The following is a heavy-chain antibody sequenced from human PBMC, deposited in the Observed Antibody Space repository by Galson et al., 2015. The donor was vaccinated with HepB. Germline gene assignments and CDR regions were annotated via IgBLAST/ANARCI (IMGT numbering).Heavy chain of an antibody. D-gene: IGHD3-3*01. Sequence: RQAPGQGLEWMGGIIPIFGTANYAQKLQGRVTMTTDTSTSTAYMELRSLRSDDTAVYYCARQYYDFWSELDYWGQGTLVTVSS. V-gene: IGHV1-69*05. J-gene: IGHJ4*02. CDR2: IIPIFGTA. CDR3: ARQYYDFWSELDY.